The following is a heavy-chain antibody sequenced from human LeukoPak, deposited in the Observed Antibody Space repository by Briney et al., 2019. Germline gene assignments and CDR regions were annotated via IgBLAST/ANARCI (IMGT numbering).Heavy chain of an antibody. V-gene: IGHV4-39*01. CDR2: INHSGST. CDR1: GASISNSNYY. D-gene: IGHD3-10*01. J-gene: IGHJ5*02. CDR3: ARHGRFGDLLAGGGWFDP. Sequence: SETLSLTCTVSGASISNSNYYWGCFRQPPGKGLEWIGEINHSGSTNYNPSLKSRVTISVDTSKNQFSLKLSSVTAADTAVYYCARHGRFGDLLAGGGWFDPWGQGTLVTVSS.